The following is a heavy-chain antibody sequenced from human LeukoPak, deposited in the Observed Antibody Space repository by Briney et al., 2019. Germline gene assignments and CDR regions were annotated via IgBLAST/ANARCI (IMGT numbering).Heavy chain of an antibody. Sequence: SETLSLTCTVSGGSISSSSYYWGWIRQPPGKGLEWIGSIYYSGSTYYNPSLKSRVTISVDTSKNQFSLKLSSVTAADTAVYYCARHVSDYDILTGYLGYYYYYMDVWGKGTTVTISS. CDR1: GGSISSSSYY. CDR3: ARHVSDYDILTGYLGYYYYYMDV. V-gene: IGHV4-39*01. J-gene: IGHJ6*03. D-gene: IGHD3-9*01. CDR2: IYYSGST.